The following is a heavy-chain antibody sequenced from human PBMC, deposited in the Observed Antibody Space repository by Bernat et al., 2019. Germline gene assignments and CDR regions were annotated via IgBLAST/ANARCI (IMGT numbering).Heavy chain of an antibody. V-gene: IGHV3-33*01. CDR2: IWYDGSNK. Sequence: QVQLVESGGGVVQPGRSLRLSCAASGFTFSSYGMHWVRQAPGKGLEWVAVIWYDGSNKYYADSVKGRFTISRDNSKNTLYLQMNSLRAEDTAVYYCATYDMLTGIIDYWGQGTLVTVSS. CDR1: GFTFSSYG. D-gene: IGHD3-9*01. CDR3: ATYDMLTGIIDY. J-gene: IGHJ4*02.